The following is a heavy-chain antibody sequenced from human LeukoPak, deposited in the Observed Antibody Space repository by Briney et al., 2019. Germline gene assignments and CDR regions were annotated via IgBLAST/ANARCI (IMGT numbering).Heavy chain of an antibody. Sequence: GGSLRLSCAASGFTFSSYGMHWVRQAPGKGLEWVAVIWYDGSNKYYADSVKGRFTISRDNSKNTLYLQMNSLRAEDTAVYYCAKDRVVVAATMAFDYWGQGTQVTVSS. CDR2: IWYDGSNK. D-gene: IGHD2-15*01. V-gene: IGHV3-33*06. CDR1: GFTFSSYG. CDR3: AKDRVVVAATMAFDY. J-gene: IGHJ4*02.